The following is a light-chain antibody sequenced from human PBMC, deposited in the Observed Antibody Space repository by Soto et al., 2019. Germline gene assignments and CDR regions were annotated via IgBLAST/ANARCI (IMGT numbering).Light chain of an antibody. CDR2: GAS. Sequence: EIVLTQSPGTLSVSPGERATLSCRASQSVSSKIAWYQQKPGQAPRLLFYGASTGATGIPARFSGSGSETEFTFSISSLQSEDFAVYYCQQYNNWPGTFGQGTKVDIK. CDR1: QSVSSK. V-gene: IGKV3-15*01. CDR3: QQYNNWPGT. J-gene: IGKJ1*01.